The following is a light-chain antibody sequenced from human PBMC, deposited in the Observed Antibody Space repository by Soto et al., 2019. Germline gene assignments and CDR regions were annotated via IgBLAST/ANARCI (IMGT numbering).Light chain of an antibody. CDR2: DTD. CDR1: GSNTGNNF. CDR3: GTWDSALSLWL. V-gene: IGLV1-51*01. J-gene: IGLJ3*02. Sequence: QSVLTQPPSVSAAPVQKVTISCSGGGSNTGNNFVSWYQQFPETAPKLLIYDTDKRPSGIPDRFSGSKSGTSATLGITRLQTGDEADYYCGTWDSALSLWLFGGGTKVTVL.